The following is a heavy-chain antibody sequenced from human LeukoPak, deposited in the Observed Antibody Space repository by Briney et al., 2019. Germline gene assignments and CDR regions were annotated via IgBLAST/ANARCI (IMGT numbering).Heavy chain of an antibody. V-gene: IGHV3-48*03. J-gene: IGHJ4*02. CDR2: ISSSGSTI. CDR3: ARDQEDTAMANLDY. D-gene: IGHD5-18*01. CDR1: GFTFSSYD. Sequence: GGSLRLSCAASGFTFSSYDMSWVRQAPGKGLEWVSYISSSGSTIYYADSVKGRFTISRDNAKNSLYLQMNSLRAEDTAVYYCARDQEDTAMANLDYWGQGTLVTVSS.